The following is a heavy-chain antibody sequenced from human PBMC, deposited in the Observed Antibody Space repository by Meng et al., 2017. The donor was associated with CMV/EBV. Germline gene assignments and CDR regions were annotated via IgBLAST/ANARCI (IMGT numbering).Heavy chain of an antibody. CDR3: ASSPNNSEERYFDWLPSLDY. J-gene: IGHJ4*02. Sequence: GSLRLSCTVSGGSVSSGSYYWSWIRQPPGKGLEWIGYIYYSGSTNYNPSLKSRVTISVDTSKNQFSLKLSSVTAADTAVYYCASSPNNSEERYFDWLPSLDYWGQGTLVTVSS. CDR1: GGSVSSGSYY. CDR2: IYYSGST. V-gene: IGHV4-61*01. D-gene: IGHD3-9*01.